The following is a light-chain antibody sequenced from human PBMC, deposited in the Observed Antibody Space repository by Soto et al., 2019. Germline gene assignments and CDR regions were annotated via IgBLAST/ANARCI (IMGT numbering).Light chain of an antibody. Sequence: QSVLTQPPSASGSPGQSVTISCTGTSSDIGGYNSVSCYQQHPGKAPKLMIYEVNKRPLGVPERFSGSKSGNTASLTVSGLQADDEADYYCSSSAGTNSFVLFGGGTKVTVL. J-gene: IGLJ3*02. CDR1: SSDIGGYNS. CDR3: SSSAGTNSFVL. CDR2: EVN. V-gene: IGLV2-8*01.